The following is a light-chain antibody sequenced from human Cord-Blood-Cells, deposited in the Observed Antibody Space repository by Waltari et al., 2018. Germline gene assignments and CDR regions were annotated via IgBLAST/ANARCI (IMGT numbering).Light chain of an antibody. CDR2: DAS. V-gene: IGKV3-11*01. CDR1: QSVSSY. CDR3: QQRSNWPPYT. Sequence: EIVFTQSPATLSLSPGERATLSCRASQSVSSYLAWYQQKPGQAPRLLIYDASNRATGIPARFSGSGSGTDFTLTISSLEPEDFVVYYCQQRSNWPPYTFGQGTKLEIK. J-gene: IGKJ2*01.